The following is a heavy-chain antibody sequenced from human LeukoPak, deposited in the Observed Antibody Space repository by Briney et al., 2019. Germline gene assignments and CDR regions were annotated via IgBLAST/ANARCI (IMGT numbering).Heavy chain of an antibody. CDR2: IRYGAEST. Sequence: TGGSLRLSCAASGFTFSSYAMSWVRQAPGKGLEWVSTIRYGAESTYYADSVKGRFTISRDNSKNTVYLQMNSLRADDTAVYYCAKGLTTHDYWGQGTLVTVSS. CDR1: GFTFSSYA. CDR3: AKGLTTHDY. J-gene: IGHJ4*02. D-gene: IGHD4-11*01. V-gene: IGHV3-23*01.